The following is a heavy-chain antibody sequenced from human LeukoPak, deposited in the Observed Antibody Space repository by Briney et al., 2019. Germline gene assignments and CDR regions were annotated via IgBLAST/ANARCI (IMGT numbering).Heavy chain of an antibody. Sequence: GGSLRLPCAASGFTFSSYEMNWVRQAPGKGLEWVSYISSSGSTIYYADSVKGRFTISRDNAKNSLYLQMNSLRAEDTAVYYCARDVGGYDSDYWGQGTLVTVSS. CDR2: ISSSGSTI. CDR1: GFTFSSYE. J-gene: IGHJ4*02. D-gene: IGHD5-12*01. V-gene: IGHV3-48*03. CDR3: ARDVGGYDSDY.